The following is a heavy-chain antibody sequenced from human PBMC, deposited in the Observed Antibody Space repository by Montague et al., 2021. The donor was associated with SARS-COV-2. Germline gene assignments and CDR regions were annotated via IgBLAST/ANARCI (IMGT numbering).Heavy chain of an antibody. Sequence: SETLSLTCAVHGGSFSTYSWNWIRQPPGKGLEWIGEIHHGGSTNYNPSLKSRVTISADTSKNQFSLKLTTVAAPDTAVYYCARLGDGVVPSPILGVGPYYSCYDMDVWVKGTTVTVSS. J-gene: IGHJ6*03. V-gene: IGHV4-34*01. CDR2: IHHGGST. D-gene: IGHD3-10*01. CDR3: ARLGDGVVPSPILGVGPYYSCYDMDV. CDR1: GGSFSTYS.